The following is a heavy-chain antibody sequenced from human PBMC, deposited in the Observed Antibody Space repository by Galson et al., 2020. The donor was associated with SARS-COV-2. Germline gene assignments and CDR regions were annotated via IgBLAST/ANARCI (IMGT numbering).Heavy chain of an antibody. D-gene: IGHD3-22*01. CDR1: GFTFSDYY. J-gene: IGHJ4*02. CDR2: ISSSGSTI. V-gene: IGHV3-11*01. CDR3: ARASRYYYDSSGRIR. Sequence: GESLKISCAASGFTFSDYYMSWIRQAPGKGLEWVSYISSSGSTIYYADSVKGRFTISRDNAKNSLYLQMNSLRAEDTAVYYCARASRYYYDSSGRIRWGQGTLVTVSA.